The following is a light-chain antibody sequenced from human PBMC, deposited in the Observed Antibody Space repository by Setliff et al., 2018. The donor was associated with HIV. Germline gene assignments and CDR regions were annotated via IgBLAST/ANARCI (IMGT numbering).Light chain of an antibody. CDR3: SSYTASSTLV. Sequence: QSALAQPASVSGSPGQSITISCTGSSSDVGGYNYVSWYQQHPGEAPKLMIYDVSQRPSGVSDRFSGSKSGITASLTISGLQPEDESDYYCSSYTASSTLVFGGGTKVTVL. V-gene: IGLV2-14*03. CDR1: SSDVGGYNY. J-gene: IGLJ3*02. CDR2: DVS.